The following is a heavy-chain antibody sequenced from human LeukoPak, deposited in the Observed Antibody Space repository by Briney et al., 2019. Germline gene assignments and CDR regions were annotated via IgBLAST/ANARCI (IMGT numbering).Heavy chain of an antibody. CDR1: EFSFATYA. CDR2: IKKDGSEK. V-gene: IGHV3-7*03. CDR3: AKDLLRWSFDY. Sequence: GGSLRLSCAASEFSFATYAMSWVRQAPGKGLEWMANIKKDGSEKYYVDSVKGRFTISRDNAKTSLYLQMNSLRADDTAVYYCAKDLLRWSFDYWGQGTLVTVSS. D-gene: IGHD4-23*01. J-gene: IGHJ4*02.